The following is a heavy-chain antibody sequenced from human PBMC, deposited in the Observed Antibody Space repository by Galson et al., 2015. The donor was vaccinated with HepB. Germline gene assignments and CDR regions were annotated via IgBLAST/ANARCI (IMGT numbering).Heavy chain of an antibody. CDR3: ARPYYDSSARRVYYFDY. J-gene: IGHJ4*02. CDR2: INPSGGST. Sequence: SVKVSCKASGYTFTSYYMHWVRQAPGQGLEWMGIINPSGGSTSYAQKFQGRVTMTRDTSTSTVYMELSSLRSEDTAVYYCARPYYDSSARRVYYFDYWGQGTLVTVSS. V-gene: IGHV1-46*01. CDR1: GYTFTSYY. D-gene: IGHD3-22*01.